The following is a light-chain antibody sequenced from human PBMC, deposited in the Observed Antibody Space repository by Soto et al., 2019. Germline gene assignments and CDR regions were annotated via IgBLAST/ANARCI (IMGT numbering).Light chain of an antibody. CDR2: GAS. Sequence: EIVLTQSPGTLSLSPGERATLSCRASQSVSSSYLAWYLQKPGQAPRLLIYGASSRAAGIPDRFSGSGSGTDFTLTISRLEPEDFAVYYCQQPWTFGQGTKVDIK. CDR3: QQPWT. J-gene: IGKJ1*01. V-gene: IGKV3-20*01. CDR1: QSVSSSY.